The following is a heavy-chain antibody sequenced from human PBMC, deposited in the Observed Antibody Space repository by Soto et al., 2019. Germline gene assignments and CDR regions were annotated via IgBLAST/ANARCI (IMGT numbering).Heavy chain of an antibody. D-gene: IGHD3-22*01. CDR1: GGSISSGDYY. CDR2: IYYSGST. Sequence: NPSETLSLTCTVSGGSISSGDYYWSWIRQPPGKGLEWIGYIYYSGSTYYNPSLKSRVTISVDTSKNQFSLKLSSVTAADTAVYYCARGCGITMTGDWFDPWGQGTLVTVSS. V-gene: IGHV4-30-4*01. J-gene: IGHJ5*02. CDR3: ARGCGITMTGDWFDP.